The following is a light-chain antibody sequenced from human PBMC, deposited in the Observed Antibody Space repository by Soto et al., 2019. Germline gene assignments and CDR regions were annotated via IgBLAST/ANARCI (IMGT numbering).Light chain of an antibody. V-gene: IGKV1-39*01. J-gene: IGKJ2*01. CDR1: QTFNNY. CDR3: KQSYTSQQT. CDR2: AAT. Sequence: DIQMPQSPSSLSASVGDTVSITCRAGQTFNNYLNWYQHKPGKVPKLLIYAATALQSGVQSRFSASASGTDFTLTIINVQPEDCGTYYCKQSYTSQQTFGQGTKVDIK.